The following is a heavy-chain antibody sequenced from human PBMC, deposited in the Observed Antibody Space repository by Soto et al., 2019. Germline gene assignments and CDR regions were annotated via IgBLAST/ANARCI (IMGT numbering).Heavy chain of an antibody. CDR2: IYYSGST. D-gene: IGHD3-3*01. CDR1: GGSISSGGYY. Sequence: SETLSLTCTVSGGSISSGGYYWSRIRQHPGKGLEWIGYIYYSGSTYYNPSLKSRVTISVDTSKNQFSLKLSSVTAADTAVYYCARGYYDFWSGSPDYFDYWGQGTLVTVSS. J-gene: IGHJ4*02. V-gene: IGHV4-31*03. CDR3: ARGYYDFWSGSPDYFDY.